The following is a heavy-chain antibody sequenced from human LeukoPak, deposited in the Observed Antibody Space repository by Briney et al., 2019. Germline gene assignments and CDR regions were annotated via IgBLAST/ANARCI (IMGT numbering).Heavy chain of an antibody. V-gene: IGHV4-61*08. D-gene: IGHD3-10*01. Sequence: SETLSLTCAVSGGSISSGGYSWSWIRQPPGKGLEWIGYIYYSGSTNYNPSLKSRVTISVDTSKNQFSLKLSSVTAADTAVYYCARDGSGTFDPWGQGTLVTVSS. CDR2: IYYSGST. CDR3: ARDGSGTFDP. CDR1: GGSISSGGYS. J-gene: IGHJ5*02.